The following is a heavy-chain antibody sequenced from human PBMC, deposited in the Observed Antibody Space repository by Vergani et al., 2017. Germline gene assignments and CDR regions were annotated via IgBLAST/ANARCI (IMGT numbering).Heavy chain of an antibody. CDR3: ARHRGSGGFFPSSYFYGMDV. V-gene: IGHV4-38-2*01. Sequence: QVQLQESGPGLVKPSETLTLTCDVSDSSIMTNPYWGWFRQSPGKGLEWFGCIHHSGDTHYNSSLKSRVSISIVSSSKFSLSLTSVTAAATAIYYCARHRGSGGFFPSSYFYGMDVWGHGTTVTVSS. D-gene: IGHD3-10*01. CDR1: DSSIMTNPY. J-gene: IGHJ6*02. CDR2: IHHSGDT.